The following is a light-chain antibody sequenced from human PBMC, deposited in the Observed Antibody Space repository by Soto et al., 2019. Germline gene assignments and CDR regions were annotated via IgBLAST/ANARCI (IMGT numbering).Light chain of an antibody. J-gene: IGKJ2*01. V-gene: IGKV1-6*01. Sequence: AIHMTQSPSSLSASVGDRVTITCRASQGIRNDLGWYQQKPGKAPKLLISSASNLQSGVPSRFSGSGSGTDFTLTISSLQPEDCATYYCLQDYSYPYTFGQGTKLEIK. CDR3: LQDYSYPYT. CDR1: QGIRND. CDR2: SAS.